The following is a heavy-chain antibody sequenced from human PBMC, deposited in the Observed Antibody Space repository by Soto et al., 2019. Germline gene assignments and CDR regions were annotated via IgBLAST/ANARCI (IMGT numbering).Heavy chain of an antibody. V-gene: IGHV3-7*01. CDR2: MKEDGGEI. CDR3: VRDRGYSTYDN. CDR1: GFTFKSYW. D-gene: IGHD3-22*01. J-gene: IGHJ4*02. Sequence: EVYLVESGGGLVQPGGSLRLSCAASGFTFKSYWMAWVRQAPGKGLEWVANMKEDGGEINYVESVRGRFTISRDNAENSVHLQMSSLRAEDTAVYHCVRDRGYSTYDNWGQGTLVTVSS.